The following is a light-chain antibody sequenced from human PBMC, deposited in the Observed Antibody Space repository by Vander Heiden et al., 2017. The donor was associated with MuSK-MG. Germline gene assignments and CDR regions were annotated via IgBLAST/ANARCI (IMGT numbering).Light chain of an antibody. CDR2: GAS. Sequence: EIVLTPFPATLSVSPGERVTLSCRARQIISSDLAWYQQKPGQAPRLLISGASTRATGVPARFSGSGSGTYFTLTISSLQSEDFAVYYCQQYDTWPYTFGQGTKLEIK. CDR3: QQYDTWPYT. CDR1: QIISSD. J-gene: IGKJ2*01. V-gene: IGKV3D-15*01.